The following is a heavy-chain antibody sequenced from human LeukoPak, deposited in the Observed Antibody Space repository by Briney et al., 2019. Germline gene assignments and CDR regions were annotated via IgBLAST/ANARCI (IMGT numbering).Heavy chain of an antibody. V-gene: IGHV3-7*01. CDR1: GFTFSSYW. CDR2: IKQDGSEK. D-gene: IGHD3-10*01. Sequence: GGSLRLSCAASGFTFSSYWMSWVRQAPGKGLEWVANIKQDGSEKYYVDSVKGRFTISRDNAKNSLYLQMNSLRAEDTAVYYCARHALLWFGEPQVYMDVWGKGTTVTVSS. J-gene: IGHJ6*03. CDR3: ARHALLWFGEPQVYMDV.